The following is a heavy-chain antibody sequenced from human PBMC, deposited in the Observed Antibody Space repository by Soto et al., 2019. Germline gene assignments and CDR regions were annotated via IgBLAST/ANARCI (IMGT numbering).Heavy chain of an antibody. J-gene: IGHJ5*02. CDR2: IYYSGST. CDR3: ARGEVVASNGFDP. CDR1: GGSIIDSGSFY. D-gene: IGHD2-15*01. V-gene: IGHV4-31*03. Sequence: QVRMQESGPGLVKPSQTLYLTCSVSGGSIIDSGSFYWNWIRQHPGKGLEWIGYIYYSGSTYYNRSLKSRATISLDTSKNQFSLKLTSVTAADTAIYYCARGEVVASNGFDPWGQGTLVTVSS.